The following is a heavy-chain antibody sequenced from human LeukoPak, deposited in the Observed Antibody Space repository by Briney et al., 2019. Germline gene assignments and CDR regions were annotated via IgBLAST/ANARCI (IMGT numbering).Heavy chain of an antibody. CDR1: GGSISSYY. V-gene: IGHV4-4*08. Sequence: SETLSLTCTVSGGSISSYYWSWIRQPPGKGLEWIGRVYPSGSTTYNPSLKSRVTISVDTSKNQFSLKLSSVTAADTAVYYCAREPYSGSYFFPYYMDVWGKGTTVTISS. J-gene: IGHJ6*03. CDR3: AREPYSGSYFFPYYMDV. D-gene: IGHD1-26*01. CDR2: VYPSGST.